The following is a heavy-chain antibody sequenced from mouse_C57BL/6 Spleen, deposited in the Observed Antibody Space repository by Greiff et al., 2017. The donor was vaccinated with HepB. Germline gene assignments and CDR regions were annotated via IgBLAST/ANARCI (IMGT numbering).Heavy chain of an antibody. D-gene: IGHD1-1*01. V-gene: IGHV1-7*01. CDR2: INPSSGYT. CDR3: ARITTGVAVYS. J-gene: IGHJ4*01. Sequence: QVQLQQSGAELAKPGASVKLSCKASGYTFTSYWMHWVKQRPGQGLEWIGYINPSSGYTKSNQKFKGKATLTADKSSGTAYMQLSSLTYEDSADYYCARITTGVAVYSWGQGTSVTVSS. CDR1: GYTFTSYW.